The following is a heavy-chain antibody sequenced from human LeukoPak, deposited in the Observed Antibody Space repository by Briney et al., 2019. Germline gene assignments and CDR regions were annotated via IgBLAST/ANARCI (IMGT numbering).Heavy chain of an antibody. CDR3: ARATRVSSYGLYNWFDP. D-gene: IGHD5-18*01. CDR2: INPNSGGT. Sequence: ASVKVSCKASGYTFTSYAMNWVRQAPGQGLEWMGWINPNSGGTNYAQKFQGRVTMTRDTSISTAYMELSRLRSDDTAVYYCARATRVSSYGLYNWFDPWGQGTLVTVSS. J-gene: IGHJ5*02. V-gene: IGHV1-2*02. CDR1: GYTFTSYA.